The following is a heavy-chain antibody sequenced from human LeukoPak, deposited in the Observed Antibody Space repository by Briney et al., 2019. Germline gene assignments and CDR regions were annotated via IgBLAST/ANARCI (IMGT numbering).Heavy chain of an antibody. D-gene: IGHD3-22*01. V-gene: IGHV4-30-4*01. CDR1: GGSISSGDYY. Sequence: SETLSLTCTVSGGSISSGDYYWSWIRQPPGKGLEWIGYIYYSGSTYYNPSLKSRVTISVDTSKNQFSLKLSSVTAADTAVYYCARDPINYDSSGYYYASGAFDIWGQGTMVTVSS. J-gene: IGHJ3*02. CDR3: ARDPINYDSSGYYYASGAFDI. CDR2: IYYSGST.